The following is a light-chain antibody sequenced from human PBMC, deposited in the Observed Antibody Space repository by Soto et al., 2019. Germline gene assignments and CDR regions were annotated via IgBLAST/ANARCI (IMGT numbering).Light chain of an antibody. J-gene: IGKJ1*01. Sequence: EIVMTQSPGTLSLSPGERATLSCRASKSFSSSYLAWYQQKPGQAPRLLIYGTSSRATAIPDRFSGSGSGTDFTLTISRLEPEDFAVYYCQQYGSSSWTFGQGTKVEIK. CDR3: QQYGSSSWT. CDR1: KSFSSSY. CDR2: GTS. V-gene: IGKV3-20*01.